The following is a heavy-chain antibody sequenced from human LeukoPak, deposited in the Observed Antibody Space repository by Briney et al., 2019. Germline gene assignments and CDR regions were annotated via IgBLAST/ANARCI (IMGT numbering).Heavy chain of an antibody. D-gene: IGHD2-2*01. Sequence: SETLSLTCAVYGGSFSGYYWSWIRQPPGKGLEWIGEINHSGSTNYNPSLKSRVTISVDTSKSQFSLKLSSVTAADTAVYYCASSLPYQLLFTLEGAWFDPWGQGTLVTVSS. CDR2: INHSGST. V-gene: IGHV4-34*01. CDR3: ASSLPYQLLFTLEGAWFDP. J-gene: IGHJ5*02. CDR1: GGSFSGYY.